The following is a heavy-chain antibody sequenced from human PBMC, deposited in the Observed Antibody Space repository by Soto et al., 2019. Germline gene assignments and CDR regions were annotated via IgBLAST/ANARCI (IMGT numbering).Heavy chain of an antibody. Sequence: SETLSLTCSVSCGAINNYYWHCIRRPPGKGLEGIGKIHSVGSTNYNPSLKSRVTISVDMSNNQFSLKLTSVTAADTAVYYCARTHMVRGVIYCDYWGQAILVT. CDR1: CGAINNYY. J-gene: IGHJ4*02. D-gene: IGHD3-10*01. CDR3: ARTHMVRGVIYCDY. V-gene: IGHV4-59*01. CDR2: IHSVGST.